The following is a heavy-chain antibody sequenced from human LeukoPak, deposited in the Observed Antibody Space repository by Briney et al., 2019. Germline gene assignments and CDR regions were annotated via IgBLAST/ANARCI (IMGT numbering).Heavy chain of an antibody. V-gene: IGHV3-20*04. CDR1: GFTFDDYG. CDR3: ARFYYYYSSGYYPPYYFDY. J-gene: IGHJ4*02. Sequence: AGGSLRLXCAASGFTFDDYGMSWVRRAPGKGLEWVSGINWNGGSTGYADSVKGRFTISRDNAKNSLYLQMNSLRAEDTALYYCARFYYYYSSGYYPPYYFDYWGQGTLVTVSS. CDR2: INWNGGST. D-gene: IGHD3-22*01.